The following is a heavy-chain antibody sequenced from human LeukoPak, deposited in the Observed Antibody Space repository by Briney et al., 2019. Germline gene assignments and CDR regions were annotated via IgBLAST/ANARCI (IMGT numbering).Heavy chain of an antibody. CDR1: GGSISSGSYY. J-gene: IGHJ4*02. D-gene: IGHD1-26*01. CDR2: IYTSGST. Sequence: PSQTLSLTCTVSGGSISSGSYYWSWIRQAAGKGLEWIGRIYTSGSTNYNPSLKSRVTISVDTSKNQFSLKLSSVTAADTAVYYCAGGGGIVGPLVLDYWGQGTLVTVSS. V-gene: IGHV4-61*02. CDR3: AGGGGIVGPLVLDY.